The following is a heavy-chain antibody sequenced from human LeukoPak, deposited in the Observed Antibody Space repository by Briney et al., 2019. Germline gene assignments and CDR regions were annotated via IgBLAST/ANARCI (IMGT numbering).Heavy chain of an antibody. CDR2: IYPGDSDT. D-gene: IGHD6-13*01. CDR3: VRFGLTSSLDY. J-gene: IGHJ4*02. V-gene: IGHV5-51*01. CDR1: GYRLTDNW. Sequence: GESLKISCKISGYRLTDNWIGWVRQVPGKGLEWMGLIYPGDSDTRYSPSFQGQVTFSVDMSISTAYLQLSGLRASDTAIYYCVRFGLTSSLDYWGQGTLVTVPS.